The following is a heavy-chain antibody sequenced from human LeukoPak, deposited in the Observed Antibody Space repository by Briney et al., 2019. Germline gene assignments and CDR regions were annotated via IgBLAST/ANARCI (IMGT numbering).Heavy chain of an antibody. D-gene: IGHD1-1*01. Sequence: SETLSLTCSVSGFSISSAYHWGWVRQPPGGRLEWIGSNSHTGVTYYNPSFKSRLTISLDTSKDQFSLQLTSVTAADTAMYYCARDDTGFEYWGQGIVVTVSS. CDR1: GFSISSAYH. CDR2: NSHTGVT. V-gene: IGHV4-38-2*02. CDR3: ARDDTGFEY. J-gene: IGHJ4*02.